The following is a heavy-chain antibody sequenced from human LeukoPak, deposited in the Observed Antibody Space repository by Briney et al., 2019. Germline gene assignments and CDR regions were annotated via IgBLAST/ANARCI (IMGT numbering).Heavy chain of an antibody. CDR1: GGSISSYY. CDR3: ARAAAAGTPPLYYYYYMDV. J-gene: IGHJ6*03. Sequence: PSETLSLTCTVSGGSISSYYWSWIRQPAGKGLEWIGRIYTSGSTNYNPSLKSRVTMSVDTSKNQFSLKLSSVTAADTAVYYCARAAAAGTPPLYYYYYMDVWGKGTTVTVSS. D-gene: IGHD6-13*01. V-gene: IGHV4-4*07. CDR2: IYTSGST.